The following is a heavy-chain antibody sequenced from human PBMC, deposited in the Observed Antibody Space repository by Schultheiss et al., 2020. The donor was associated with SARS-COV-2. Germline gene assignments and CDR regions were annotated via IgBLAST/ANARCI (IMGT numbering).Heavy chain of an antibody. J-gene: IGHJ4*02. D-gene: IGHD5-12*01. CDR1: GFTFSSYA. Sequence: GGSLRLSCAASGFTFSSYAMSWVRQAPGKGLEWVSAISGSGGSTYYADSVKGRFTISRDNSKNTLYLQMNSLRAEDTAVYYCAKDPLEWLRPYYFDYWGQGTLVTVSS. V-gene: IGHV3-23*01. CDR2: ISGSGGST. CDR3: AKDPLEWLRPYYFDY.